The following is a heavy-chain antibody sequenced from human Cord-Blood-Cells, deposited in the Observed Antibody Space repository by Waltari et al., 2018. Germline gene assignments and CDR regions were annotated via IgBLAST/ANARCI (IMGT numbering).Heavy chain of an antibody. CDR3: ARATISGSYFDY. CDR2: IYYSGST. V-gene: IGHV4-39*01. CDR1: GGSISSGSYS. Sequence: QLQLQESGPGLVKPSETLSLTCTVPGGSISSGSYSWGWIRQPPGKGLEWIGSIYYSGSTYYNPSLKSRVTISVDTSKNQFSLKLSSVTAADTAVYYCARATISGSYFDYWGQGTLVTVSS. J-gene: IGHJ4*02. D-gene: IGHD1-26*01.